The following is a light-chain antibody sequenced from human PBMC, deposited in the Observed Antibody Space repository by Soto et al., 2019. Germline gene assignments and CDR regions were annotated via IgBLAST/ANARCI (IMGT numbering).Light chain of an antibody. CDR1: QSVSSSY. CDR2: GAS. J-gene: IGKJ4*01. Sequence: EIVLTQSPGTLSLSPGERATLSCRASQSVSSSYLAWYQQKPGQAPRLLIYGASSRATGIPDRFRGSGSGTDFTLTISRLEPEDFAVYYCQHYGSSPLTFGGGTKVDIK. CDR3: QHYGSSPLT. V-gene: IGKV3-20*01.